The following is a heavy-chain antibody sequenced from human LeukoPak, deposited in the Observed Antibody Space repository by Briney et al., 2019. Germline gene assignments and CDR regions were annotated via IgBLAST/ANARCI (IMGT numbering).Heavy chain of an antibody. D-gene: IGHD5-18*01. CDR2: INWNGGST. J-gene: IGHJ6*02. V-gene: IGHV3-20*04. CDR3: ARGSGTAMVSPYYYYGMDV. Sequence: PGGSLRLSCAASGFTVSRSYMSWVRQAPGKGLEWVSGINWNGGSTGYADSVKGRFTISRDNAKNSLYLQMNSLRAEDTALYYCARGSGTAMVSPYYYYGMDVWGQGTTVTVSS. CDR1: GFTVSRSY.